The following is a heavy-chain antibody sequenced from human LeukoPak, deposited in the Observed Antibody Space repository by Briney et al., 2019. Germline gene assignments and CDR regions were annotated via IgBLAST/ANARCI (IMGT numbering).Heavy chain of an antibody. J-gene: IGHJ4*02. CDR1: IDSLRSYY. V-gene: IGHV4-4*07. CDR3: AGGGTQSLVVFDY. Sequence: SETLSLTCSVSIDSLRSYYWSWIRQSAGKGLEWIGRIYVNGFTDYNPSLRGRVTMSIDTSNKRFSMKLRSVTAADTAVYFCAGGGTQSLVVFDYWGQGNRVTVSS. CDR2: IYVNGFT. D-gene: IGHD1-26*01.